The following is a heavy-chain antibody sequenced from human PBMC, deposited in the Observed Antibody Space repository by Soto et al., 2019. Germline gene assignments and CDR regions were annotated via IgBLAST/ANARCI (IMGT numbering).Heavy chain of an antibody. CDR2: ISGSGGST. CDR3: AKDGSGSYYMEGYFDY. V-gene: IGHV3-23*01. D-gene: IGHD3-10*01. Sequence: EVQLLESGGGLVQPGGSLRLSCAASGFTFSSYAMSWVRQAPGKGLEWVSAISGSGGSTYYADSVKGRFTISRDNSKNTLYLQMNSLRAEDTAVSYCAKDGSGSYYMEGYFDYWGQGTLVTVSS. CDR1: GFTFSSYA. J-gene: IGHJ4*02.